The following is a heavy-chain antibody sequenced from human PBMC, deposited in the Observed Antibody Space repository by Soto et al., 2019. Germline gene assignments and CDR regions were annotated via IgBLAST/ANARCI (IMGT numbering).Heavy chain of an antibody. CDR1: GGSISSYY. V-gene: IGHV4-59*08. Sequence: SVTLPLTWTVSGGSISSYYWSWIRQPPGKGLEWIGYIYYSGSTNYNPSLKSRVTISVDTSKNQFSLKLSSVTAADTAVYYCARRWGRSFDYWGQGTLVTVSS. CDR2: IYYSGST. CDR3: ARRWGRSFDY. D-gene: IGHD2-15*01. J-gene: IGHJ4*02.